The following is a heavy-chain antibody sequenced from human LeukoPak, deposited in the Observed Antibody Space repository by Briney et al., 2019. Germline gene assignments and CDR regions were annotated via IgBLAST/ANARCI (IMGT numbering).Heavy chain of an antibody. V-gene: IGHV4-4*07. J-gene: IGHJ2*01. Sequence: KSSETLSLTCTVSGGSTSSYYWSWIRQPAGKGLEWIGRIYTSGSTNYNPSLKSRVTMSVDTSKNQFSLKLSSVTAADTAVYYCARDRIWTTVTTSWYFDLWGRGTLVTVSS. CDR1: GGSTSSYY. D-gene: IGHD4-17*01. CDR2: IYTSGST. CDR3: ARDRIWTTVTTSWYFDL.